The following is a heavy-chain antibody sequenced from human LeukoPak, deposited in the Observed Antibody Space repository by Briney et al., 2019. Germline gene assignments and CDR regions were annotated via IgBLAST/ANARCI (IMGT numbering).Heavy chain of an antibody. CDR2: IYWDDDE. Sequence: SGPTLVNPTQTLTLTCTFSGFSLTTSGVGVGWVRQPPGKALEWLALIYWDDDERYSPSLKSRLTITKDTSENQVVLTMTNMDPVDTATYYCAHRPPYCRSASCLVYWGQGTLVTVSS. J-gene: IGHJ4*02. CDR3: AHRPPYCRSASCLVY. V-gene: IGHV2-5*02. CDR1: GFSLTTSGVG. D-gene: IGHD2-2*01.